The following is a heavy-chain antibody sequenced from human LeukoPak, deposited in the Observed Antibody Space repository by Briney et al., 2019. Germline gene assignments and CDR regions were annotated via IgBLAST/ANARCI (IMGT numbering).Heavy chain of an antibody. CDR2: IGGSGGSP. D-gene: IGHD3/OR15-3a*01. J-gene: IGHJ4*02. CDR3: AKDQGDFWTGYYTTFDY. Sequence: GGSLRLSCEASGFTFNTYAMNWVRQAPGKGLEWVSVIGGSGGSPYYADSVKGRFTISRDNSKNTLYLQMNSLRAEDTAIYYCAKDQGDFWTGYYTTFDYWAQGTLVTVSS. V-gene: IGHV3-23*01. CDR1: GFTFNTYA.